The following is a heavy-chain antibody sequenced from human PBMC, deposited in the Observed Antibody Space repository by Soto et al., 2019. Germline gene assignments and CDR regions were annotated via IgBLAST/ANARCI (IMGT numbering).Heavy chain of an antibody. CDR2: IYSGGST. V-gene: IGHV3-53*01. Sequence: PGGSLRLSCAASGFTVSSNYMSWVRQAPGKGLEWVSVIYSGGSTYYADSVKGRFTISRDNSKNTLYFQMNSLRAEDTAVYYCARGGYDSSGSHGYIDYWGQGTLVTVSS. CDR1: GFTVSSNY. D-gene: IGHD3-22*01. CDR3: ARGGYDSSGSHGYIDY. J-gene: IGHJ4*02.